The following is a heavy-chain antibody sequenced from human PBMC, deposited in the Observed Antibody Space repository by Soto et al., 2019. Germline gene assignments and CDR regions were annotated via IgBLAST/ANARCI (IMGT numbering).Heavy chain of an antibody. D-gene: IGHD6-13*01. CDR3: AKLDSSSLYYYYYMDV. CDR2: ISGSGGST. J-gene: IGHJ6*03. Sequence: EVQLLESGGGLVQPGGSLRLSCAASGFTFSSYAMSWVRQAPGKGLEWVSGISGSGGSTYYADSVKGRFTISRDNSENPLYLQMNSLRAEDTAVYYCAKLDSSSLYYYYYMDVWGKGTTVTVSS. V-gene: IGHV3-23*01. CDR1: GFTFSSYA.